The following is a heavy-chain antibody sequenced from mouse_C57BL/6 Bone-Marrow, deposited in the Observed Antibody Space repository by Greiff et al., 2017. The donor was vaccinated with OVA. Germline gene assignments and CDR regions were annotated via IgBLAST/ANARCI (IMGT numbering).Heavy chain of an antibody. CDR1: GYAFSSYW. CDR3: ARRGLRDYAMDY. D-gene: IGHD3-2*02. V-gene: IGHV1-80*01. J-gene: IGHJ4*01. Sequence: VKLMESGAELVKPGASVKISCKASGYAFSSYWMNWVKQRPGKGLEWIGQIYPGDGDTNYNGKFKGKATLTADKSSSTAYMQLSSLTSEDSAVYFCARRGLRDYAMDYWGQGTSVTVSS. CDR2: IYPGDGDT.